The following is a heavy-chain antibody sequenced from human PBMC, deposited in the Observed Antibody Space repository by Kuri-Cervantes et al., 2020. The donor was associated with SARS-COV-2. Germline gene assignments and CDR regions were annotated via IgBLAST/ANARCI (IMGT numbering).Heavy chain of an antibody. CDR1: GYTFTGYY. Sequence: ASVKVSCKASGYTFTGYYIHWVRQAPGHGLEWMGWINPSGGGTHYSQKFQGRVTMTRDTSISTAYMELSRLRSDDTAVYYCARDRVLGSGALDAFDIWGQGTMVTVSS. V-gene: IGHV1-2*02. D-gene: IGHD7-27*01. CDR3: ARDRVLGSGALDAFDI. CDR2: INPSGGGT. J-gene: IGHJ3*02.